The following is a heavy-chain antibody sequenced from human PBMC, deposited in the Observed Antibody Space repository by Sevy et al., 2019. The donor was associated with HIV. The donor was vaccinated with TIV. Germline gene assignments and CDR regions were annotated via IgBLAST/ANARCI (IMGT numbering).Heavy chain of an antibody. CDR1: GYTLTSYG. V-gene: IGHV1-18*04. CDR2: ISPYNCNT. CDR3: ARHEKAGYTYGHSFDY. D-gene: IGHD5-18*01. J-gene: IGHJ4*02. Sequence: ASVKVSCKASGYTLTSYGISWVRQAPGQGLEWMGWISPYNCNTNYAQKLHGRVTMTTDTPTTTAYMELRGLRDDDTAVYYCARHEKAGYTYGHSFDYWGQGTLVTVS.